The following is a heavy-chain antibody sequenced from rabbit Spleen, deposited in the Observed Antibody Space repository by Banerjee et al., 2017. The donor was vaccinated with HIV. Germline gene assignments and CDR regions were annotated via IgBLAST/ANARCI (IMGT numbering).Heavy chain of an antibody. CDR2: IAGSSSDFT. V-gene: IGHV1S40*01. CDR3: ARGGVSSGDGYPLRNGMDL. D-gene: IGHD1-1*01. CDR1: GFSFSSSDY. Sequence: QSLEESGGDLVKPGASLTLTCKASGFSFSSSDYICWVRQAPGKGLEWISCIAGSSSDFTYSASWAKGRFTISKTSSTTVTLQMTSLTAADTATYFCARGGVSSGDGYPLRNGMDLWGPGTLVTVS. J-gene: IGHJ6*01.